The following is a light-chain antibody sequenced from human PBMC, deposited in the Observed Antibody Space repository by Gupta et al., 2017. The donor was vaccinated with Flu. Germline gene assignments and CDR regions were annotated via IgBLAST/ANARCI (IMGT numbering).Light chain of an antibody. J-gene: IGKJ1*01. CDR2: LGS. V-gene: IGKV2-30*01. Sequence: DVVMSQSPPSLPVTLGRTASNSCRSSQSLVYSDGSTVLHWFQQRPGQAPRRLIYLGSDRESGVPGRFSGSGSGTEFTLKISRGEADDVGIYFCMQGAHWPWAFGQGTKVEI. CDR1: QSLVYSDGSTV. CDR3: MQGAHWPWA.